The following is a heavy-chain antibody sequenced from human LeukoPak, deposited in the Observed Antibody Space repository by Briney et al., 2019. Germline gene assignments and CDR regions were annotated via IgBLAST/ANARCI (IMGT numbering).Heavy chain of an antibody. D-gene: IGHD3-10*01. V-gene: IGHV3-23*01. CDR1: GFTFGTYA. J-gene: IGHJ4*02. Sequence: GGSLRLSCAASGFTFGTYAMIWVRQAPGGGLEWVSAISGSGGSTYFADSVKGRFTISRDNSKNTLYLQMNSLRAEDTAVYYCAKKEAMIRGVPYYYDFWGQGTLVTVSS. CDR2: ISGSGGST. CDR3: AKKEAMIRGVPYYYDF.